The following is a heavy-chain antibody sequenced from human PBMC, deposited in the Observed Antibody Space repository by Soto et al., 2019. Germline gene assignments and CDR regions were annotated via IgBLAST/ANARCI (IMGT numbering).Heavy chain of an antibody. V-gene: IGHV3-30*03. CDR1: GFTLSGHG. CDR2: TSYDGSSQ. D-gene: IGHD3-22*01. Sequence: PGGSLRLSCEASGFTLSGHGMFWVRQAPAKGLEWVAVTSYDGSSQYYADPVKGRFTISRDNSKNTLNLQMNSLRPEDTAVYHCVTVPPYFSENSEHQYWGQGTLVTVSS. CDR3: VTVPPYFSENSEHQY. J-gene: IGHJ4*02.